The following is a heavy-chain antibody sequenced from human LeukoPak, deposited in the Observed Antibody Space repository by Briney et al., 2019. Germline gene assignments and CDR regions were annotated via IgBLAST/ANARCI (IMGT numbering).Heavy chain of an antibody. CDR1: GYRFTSYD. CDR3: ARDGPTAAPFDY. J-gene: IGHJ4*02. CDR2: ISPSGGST. Sequence: ASVKVSCKASGYRFTSYDMHWVRQAPGQGLEWMGIISPSGGSTSYAERFQGRVAMTRDTSTTTVYMEVSSLTAEDTAVYFCARDGPTAAPFDYWGQGTLVTVSS. D-gene: IGHD2-2*01. V-gene: IGHV1-46*01.